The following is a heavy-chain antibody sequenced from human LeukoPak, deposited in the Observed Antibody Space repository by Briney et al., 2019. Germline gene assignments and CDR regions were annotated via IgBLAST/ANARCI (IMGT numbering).Heavy chain of an antibody. D-gene: IGHD3-16*01. CDR2: MNPNSGNT. J-gene: IGHJ5*02. CDR3: ARARPRFGGNWFDP. CDR1: GYTSTGYY. V-gene: IGHV1-8*02. Sequence: ASVKVSCKASGYTSTGYYIHWVRQAPGQGLEWMGWMNPNSGNTGYAQKFQGRVTMTRNTSISTAYMELSSLRSEDTAVYYCARARPRFGGNWFDPWGQGTLVTVSS.